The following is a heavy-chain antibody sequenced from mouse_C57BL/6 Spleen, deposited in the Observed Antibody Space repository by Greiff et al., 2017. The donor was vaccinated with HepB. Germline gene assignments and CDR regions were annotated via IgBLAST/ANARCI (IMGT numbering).Heavy chain of an antibody. CDR2: IYPGSGST. Sequence: VQLQQPGAELVKPGASVKMSCKASGYTFTSYWITWVKQRPGQGLEWIGDIYPGSGSTNYNEKFKSKATLTVDTSSSTAYMQLSSLTSEDSAVYYCAREGESFYYGSSDYWGQGTTLTVSS. CDR3: AREGESFYYGSSDY. J-gene: IGHJ2*01. CDR1: GYTFTSYW. V-gene: IGHV1-55*01. D-gene: IGHD1-1*01.